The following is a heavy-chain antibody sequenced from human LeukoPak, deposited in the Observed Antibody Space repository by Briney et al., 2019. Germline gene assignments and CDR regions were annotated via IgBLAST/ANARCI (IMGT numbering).Heavy chain of an antibody. CDR3: ARSAGIAAAGTRPWGLRWDYFDY. D-gene: IGHD6-13*01. V-gene: IGHV1-69*06. J-gene: IGHJ4*02. Sequence: SVKVSCKASGGTFSSYAISWVRQAPGQGLEWMGGIIPIFGTANYAQKFQGRATITADKSTSTAYMELSSLRSEDTAVYYCARSAGIAAAGTRPWGLRWDYFDYWGQGTLVTVSS. CDR2: IIPIFGTA. CDR1: GGTFSSYA.